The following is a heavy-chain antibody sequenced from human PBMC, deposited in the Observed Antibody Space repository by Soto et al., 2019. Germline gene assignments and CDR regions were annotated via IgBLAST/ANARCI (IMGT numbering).Heavy chain of an antibody. CDR2: MNPGRGKT. V-gene: IGHV1-8*02. CDR1: GYTFINFD. CDR3: ARMASAGTLNGFDP. D-gene: IGHD1-26*01. Sequence: ASVKVSCKASGYTFINFDISWVRQAAGQGLEWPGWMNPGRGKTGYASKFQGRVAMTRDASTGTSHLELSSLTSDHTAVYYCARMASAGTLNGFDPWGQGTLVTVSS. J-gene: IGHJ5*02.